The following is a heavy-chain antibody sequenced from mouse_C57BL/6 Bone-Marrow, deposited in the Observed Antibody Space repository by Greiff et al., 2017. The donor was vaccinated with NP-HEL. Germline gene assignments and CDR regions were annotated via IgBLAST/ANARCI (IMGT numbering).Heavy chain of an antibody. CDR2: IWSDGST. CDR3: ARHEDYGNYPYYYAMDY. D-gene: IGHD2-1*01. CDR1: GFSLTSYG. V-gene: IGHV2-6-1*01. Sequence: VQGVESGPGLVAPSQSLSITCTVSGFSLTSYGVHWVRQPPGKGLEWLVVIWSDGSTTYNSALKSRLSISKDNSKSQVFLKMNSLQTDDTAMYYCARHEDYGNYPYYYAMDYWGQGTSVTVSS. J-gene: IGHJ4*01.